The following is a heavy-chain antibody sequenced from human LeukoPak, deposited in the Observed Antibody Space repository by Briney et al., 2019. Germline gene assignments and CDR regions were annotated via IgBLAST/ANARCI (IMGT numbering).Heavy chain of an antibody. J-gene: IGHJ4*02. CDR1: GCIVSSNY. V-gene: IGHV3-53*01. CDR2: IYSGGTT. D-gene: IGHD1-26*01. Sequence: PGGSLRLSCAASGCIVSSNYMSWVRQAPGKGLEWVSVIYSGGTTYYADSVKGRFTISRDTSKNTLYLQMNSLRAEDTAVYYCAKDPPVGALRSPYYFDYWGQGTLVTVSS. CDR3: AKDPPVGALRSPYYFDY.